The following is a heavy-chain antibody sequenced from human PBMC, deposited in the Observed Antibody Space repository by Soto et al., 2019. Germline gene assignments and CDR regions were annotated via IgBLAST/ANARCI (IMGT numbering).Heavy chain of an antibody. Sequence: SVKFSCKVSGSRFSNYVISWVRQAPGHGLDCLGRIIPIFNSTKYAQSFQGRATITADKSTSTASLELSSLRSDDTAVYYCARAGYYGSVGHRRLDYCGQGTLDTVSS. CDR3: ARAGYYGSVGHRRLDY. V-gene: IGHV1-69*06. CDR2: IIPIFNST. D-gene: IGHD3-10*01. CDR1: GSRFSNYV. J-gene: IGHJ4*02.